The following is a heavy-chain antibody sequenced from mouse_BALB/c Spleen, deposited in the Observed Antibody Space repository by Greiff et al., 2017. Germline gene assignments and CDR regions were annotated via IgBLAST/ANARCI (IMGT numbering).Heavy chain of an antibody. Sequence: VHVKQSGAELVKPGASVKLSCTASGFNIKDTYMHWVKQRPEQGLEWIGRIDPANGNTKYDPKFQGKATITADTSSNTAYLQLSSLTSEDTAVYYCASPHGNSYAMDYWGQGTSVTVSS. V-gene: IGHV14-3*02. CDR3: ASPHGNSYAMDY. CDR1: GFNIKDTY. J-gene: IGHJ4*01. CDR2: IDPANGNT. D-gene: IGHD2-1*01.